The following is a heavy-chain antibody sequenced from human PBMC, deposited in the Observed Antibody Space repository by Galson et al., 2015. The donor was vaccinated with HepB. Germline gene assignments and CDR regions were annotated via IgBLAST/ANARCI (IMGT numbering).Heavy chain of an antibody. D-gene: IGHD3-3*02. CDR2: ISTYNGNT. V-gene: IGHV1-18*01. J-gene: IGHJ6*03. CDR3: ARVDRAFSFPTYYYYMDV. CDR1: GYTFSSYG. Sequence: SVKVSCKASGYTFSSYGISWVRQAPGQGLQWMGWISTYNGNTNYPQKLKRSVTITTDTSTSTAYMELRGLKSDDTAVYYCARVDRAFSFPTYYYYMDVWGKGTTVTVSS.